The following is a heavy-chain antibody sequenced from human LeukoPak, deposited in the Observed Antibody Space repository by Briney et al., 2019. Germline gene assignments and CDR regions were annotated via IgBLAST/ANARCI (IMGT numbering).Heavy chain of an antibody. V-gene: IGHV4-34*01. CDR3: ARVSGYSYGWSYYYYMDV. J-gene: IGHJ6*03. CDR1: GGSFSGYY. Sequence: SETLSLICAVYGGSFSGYYWSWIRQPPGKGLEWIGEINHSGSTNYNPSLKSRVTISVDTSKNQFSLKLSSVTAADTAVYYCARVSGYSYGWSYYYYMDVWGKGTTVTVSS. CDR2: INHSGST. D-gene: IGHD5-18*01.